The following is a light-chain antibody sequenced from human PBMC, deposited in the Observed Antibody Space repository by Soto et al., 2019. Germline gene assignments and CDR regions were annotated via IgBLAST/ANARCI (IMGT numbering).Light chain of an antibody. V-gene: IGLV1-40*01. CDR1: SSNIGAGYD. CDR2: NNS. J-gene: IGLJ2*01. Sequence: QSVLTQPPSVSGAPGQRVTISCTGSSSNIGAGYDVHWYQQLPGTAPKLLISNNSARPSGVPDRFSGSKSGTSASLAITGLQAEDEADYYCQSYDSSLSGYVVFGGGTQLTVL. CDR3: QSYDSSLSGYVV.